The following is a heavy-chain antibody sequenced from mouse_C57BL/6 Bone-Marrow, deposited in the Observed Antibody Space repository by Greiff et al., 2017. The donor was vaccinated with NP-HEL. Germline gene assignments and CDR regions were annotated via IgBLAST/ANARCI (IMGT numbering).Heavy chain of an antibody. D-gene: IGHD1-1*01. CDR3: TTEITTVVDTDY. J-gene: IGHJ2*01. CDR2: IDPENGDT. CDR1: GFNIKDDY. V-gene: IGHV14-4*01. Sequence: EVKLMESGAELVRPGASVKLSCTASGFNIKDDYMHWVKQRPEQGLEWIGWIDPENGDTEYASKFQGKATITADTSSNTAYLQLSSLTSEDTAVYYCTTEITTVVDTDYWGQGTTLTVSS.